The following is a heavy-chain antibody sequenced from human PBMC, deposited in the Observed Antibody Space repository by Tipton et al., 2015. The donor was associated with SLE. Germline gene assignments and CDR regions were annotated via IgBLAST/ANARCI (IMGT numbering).Heavy chain of an antibody. CDR2: IYYSGRT. CDR3: AREGCSSTSCYGYYYMDV. J-gene: IGHJ6*03. Sequence: TLSLTCTVSGASTNTKYWTWIRQSPGKGLEWIGSIYYSGRTYYNPSLKSRVTISLDPPKNQFSLKLSSVTAADTAVYYCAREGCSSTSCYGYYYMDVWGKGTTVTVSS. V-gene: IGHV4-59*12. D-gene: IGHD2-2*01. CDR1: GASTNTKY.